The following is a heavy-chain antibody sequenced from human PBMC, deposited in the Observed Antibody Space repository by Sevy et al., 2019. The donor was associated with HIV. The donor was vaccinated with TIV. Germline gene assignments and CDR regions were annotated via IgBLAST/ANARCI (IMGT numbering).Heavy chain of an antibody. CDR3: AKGRPGDYSAYVTDY. Sequence: SGCLRLSCAASRFTFTSYAMSWVRQAPGKGLEWVSSISSSGGNTYYADSVEGRFTISRYNSKNTLYVQMNSLRAEDPAVYYCAKGRPGDYSAYVTDYWGQGTLVLVSS. CDR1: RFTFTSYA. J-gene: IGHJ4*02. V-gene: IGHV3-23*01. D-gene: IGHD5-12*01. CDR2: ISSSGGNT.